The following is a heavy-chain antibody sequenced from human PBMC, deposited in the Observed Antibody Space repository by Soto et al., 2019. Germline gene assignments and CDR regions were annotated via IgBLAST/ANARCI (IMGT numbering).Heavy chain of an antibody. CDR1: GGSISRSSYY. J-gene: IGHJ5*02. Sequence: SETLSLTCTVSGGSISRSSYYWGWIRQPPGKGLEWIGSIYYSGSTYYSPSLKSRVTISVDTSKNQFSLKLTSVTAADTAVYYCARQVPAAIRLGWFDPWGQGTLVTVSS. D-gene: IGHD2-2*02. V-gene: IGHV4-39*01. CDR3: ARQVPAAIRLGWFDP. CDR2: IYYSGST.